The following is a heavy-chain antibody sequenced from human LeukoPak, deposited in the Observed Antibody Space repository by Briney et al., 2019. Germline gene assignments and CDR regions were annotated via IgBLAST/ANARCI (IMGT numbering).Heavy chain of an antibody. J-gene: IGHJ6*02. CDR3: AKDTCCGSGSYYRARYYYYGMDV. Sequence: GGSLRLSCAASGFTFSRYTMSWVRQAPGKGLEWVSLISGDGGSTYYADSVKGRFTISRDNSKNSLYLQMNSLRTEDTALYYCAKDTCCGSGSYYRARYYYYGMDVWGQGTTVTVSS. V-gene: IGHV3-43*02. CDR1: GFTFSRYT. CDR2: ISGDGGST. D-gene: IGHD3-10*01.